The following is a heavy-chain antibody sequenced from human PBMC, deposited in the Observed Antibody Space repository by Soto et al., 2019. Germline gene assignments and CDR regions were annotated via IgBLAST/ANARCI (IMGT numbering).Heavy chain of an antibody. CDR2: INPSGGSI. Sequence: ASVKVSCKASGYTFTRYYMHWVRQAPGQGLEWMGVINPSGGSISYAQNFQGRVTMTRDTSTSTVYMELSSLRSDDTAVYYCGRDMNVLTAAAGPYYRGQRTPVPVSS. CDR3: GRDMNVLTAAAGPYY. J-gene: IGHJ4*01. V-gene: IGHV1-46*01. D-gene: IGHD6-13*01. CDR1: GYTFTRYY.